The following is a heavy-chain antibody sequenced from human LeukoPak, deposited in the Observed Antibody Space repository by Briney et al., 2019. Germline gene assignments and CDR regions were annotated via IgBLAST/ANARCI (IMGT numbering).Heavy chain of an antibody. V-gene: IGHV4-30-4*08. D-gene: IGHD2-2*01. CDR1: GGSISSGDYY. Sequence: SETLSLTCTVSGGSISSGDYYWSWIRQPPGKGLEWIGYIYYSGSTYYNPSLKSRVTISVDTSKNQSSLKLSSVTAADTAVYYCARFGERYCSSTSCPTNAFDIWGQGTMVTVSS. J-gene: IGHJ3*02. CDR2: IYYSGST. CDR3: ARFGERYCSSTSCPTNAFDI.